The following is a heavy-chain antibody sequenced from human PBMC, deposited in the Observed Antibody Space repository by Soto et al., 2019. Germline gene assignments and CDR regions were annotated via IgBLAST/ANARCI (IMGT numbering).Heavy chain of an antibody. CDR2: IKSKTDGGTT. J-gene: IGHJ4*02. Sequence: EVQLVESGGDLVKPGGSLRLSCAASEFTFTYAWMSWVRQAPGKGLEWVGRIKSKTDGGTTDYAAHVKGRFTISRDESQNTLYLQMNSLKTEDTAVYYCTSLYYGQWVQGTLVTGSS. V-gene: IGHV3-15*01. CDR3: TSLYYGQ. CDR1: EFTFTYAW. D-gene: IGHD3-16*02.